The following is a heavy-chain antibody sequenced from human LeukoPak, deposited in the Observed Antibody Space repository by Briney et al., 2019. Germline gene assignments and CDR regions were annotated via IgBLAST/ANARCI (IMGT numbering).Heavy chain of an antibody. CDR1: GGSISSYS. CDR3: ASGHYDILTGYSAYYLDY. Sequence: SETLSLTCTVSGGSISSYSWSWIRQPPGKGLEWIGYIYYSGSTNYNPSLKSRVTISVDTSKNQFSPKLSSVTAADTAVYYCASGHYDILTGYSAYYLDYWGQGTLVTVSS. V-gene: IGHV4-59*01. CDR2: IYYSGST. J-gene: IGHJ4*02. D-gene: IGHD3-9*01.